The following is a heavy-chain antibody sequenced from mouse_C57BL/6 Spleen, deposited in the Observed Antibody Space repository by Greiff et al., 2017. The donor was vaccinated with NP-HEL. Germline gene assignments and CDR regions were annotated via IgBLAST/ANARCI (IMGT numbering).Heavy chain of an antibody. CDR1: GYTFTSYG. CDR2: IYPRSGNT. J-gene: IGHJ2*01. V-gene: IGHV1-81*01. CDR3: ARDYYGSSEVDY. D-gene: IGHD1-1*01. Sequence: QVQLKESGAELARPGASVKLSCKASGYTFTSYGISWVKQRTGQGLEWIGEIYPRSGNTYYNEKFKGKATLTADKSSSTAYMELRSLTSEDSAVYFCARDYYGSSEVDYWGQGTTLTVSS.